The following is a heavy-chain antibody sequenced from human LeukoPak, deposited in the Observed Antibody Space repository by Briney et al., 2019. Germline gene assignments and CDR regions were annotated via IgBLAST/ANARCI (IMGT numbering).Heavy chain of an antibody. D-gene: IGHD2-21*02. CDR3: ARDLPRKGVTAIRFDP. J-gene: IGHJ5*02. CDR1: GGTFSIYA. V-gene: IGHV1-69*13. CDR2: IIPIFGTA. Sequence: SVKVSFKASGGTFSIYAISWVRQAPGQGLEWMGGIIPIFGTANYAQKFQGRVTITADESTSTAYMELSSLRSEDTAVYYCARDLPRKGVTAIRFDPWGQGTLVTVSS.